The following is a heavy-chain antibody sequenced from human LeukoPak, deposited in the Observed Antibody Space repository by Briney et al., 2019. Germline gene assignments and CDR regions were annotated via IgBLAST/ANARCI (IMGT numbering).Heavy chain of an antibody. D-gene: IGHD2-2*01. CDR2: ISAYNGNT. CDR3: ARDLVVVVPAALDAFDI. J-gene: IGHJ3*02. Sequence: ASVKVSCKASGYTFTSYGISWVRQAPGQGLEWMGWISAYNGNTNYAQKLQGRVTMTTDTSTSTAYMELRSLRSDDTAVYYCARDLVVVVPAALDAFDIWGQGTMVTVSS. V-gene: IGHV1-18*01. CDR1: GYTFTSYG.